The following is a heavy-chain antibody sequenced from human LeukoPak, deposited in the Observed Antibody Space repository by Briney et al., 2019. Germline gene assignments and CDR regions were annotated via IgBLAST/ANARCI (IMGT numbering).Heavy chain of an antibody. CDR1: GYTFTTYY. J-gene: IGHJ6*03. V-gene: IGHV1-46*01. Sequence: ASVKVSCKASGYTFTTYYIHWVRQAPGQGLEWMGIINPSDGSTKYTQKFQDRVTMTRDMSTSTVYMELSSLRSEDTAMYFCAKDGVYCSSTSCYLDYMDAWGKGTKVTVSS. CDR3: AKDGVYCSSTSCYLDYMDA. D-gene: IGHD2-2*01. CDR2: INPSDGST.